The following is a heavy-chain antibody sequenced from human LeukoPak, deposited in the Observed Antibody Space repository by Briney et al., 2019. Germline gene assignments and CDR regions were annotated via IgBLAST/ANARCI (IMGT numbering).Heavy chain of an antibody. V-gene: IGHV4-61*01. D-gene: IGHD5-18*01. CDR1: GASVSSASY. CDR2: IYNGVNT. CDR3: ARSVWIQLWPLYYFDY. J-gene: IGHJ4*02. Sequence: SETLSLTCTVSGASVSSASYWTWIRQPPGKGVEWIAHIYNGVNTNYNPSLKSRVTISVDTSKNQFSLRLNSVTAADTAVYYCARSVWIQLWPLYYFDYWGQGTLVTVSS.